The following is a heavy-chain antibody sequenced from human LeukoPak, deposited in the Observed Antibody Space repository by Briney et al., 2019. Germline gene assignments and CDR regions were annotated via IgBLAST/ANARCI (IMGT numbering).Heavy chain of an antibody. J-gene: IGHJ4*02. V-gene: IGHV4-59*01. Sequence: PSETLSLTCTVSGDSMNVYYWSWIRQPPGKGLEWVGSMSQRGTSNDNPSLKSRVTISIDTSKNQFSLRLSSSIAADTAVYYCARGSDYFDYWGQGTLVTVSS. CDR2: MSQRGTS. CDR3: ARGSDYFDY. D-gene: IGHD1-26*01. CDR1: GDSMNVYY.